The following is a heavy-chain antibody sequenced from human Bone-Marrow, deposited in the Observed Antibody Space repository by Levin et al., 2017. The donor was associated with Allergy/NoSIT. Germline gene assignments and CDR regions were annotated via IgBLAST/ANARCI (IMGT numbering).Heavy chain of an antibody. Sequence: NTSETLSLTCTVSGDSIISATYYWGWVRQPPGKGLEWIGSVYFSGSTYLSPFLKSRVTMSVDTSRSHFSLNLSSVTAADTAVYYCARVPALRFLDWFLDYWGRGVLVTVSS. J-gene: IGHJ4*02. D-gene: IGHD3-9*01. V-gene: IGHV4-39*02. CDR2: VYFSGST. CDR1: GDSIISATYY. CDR3: ARVPALRFLDWFLDY.